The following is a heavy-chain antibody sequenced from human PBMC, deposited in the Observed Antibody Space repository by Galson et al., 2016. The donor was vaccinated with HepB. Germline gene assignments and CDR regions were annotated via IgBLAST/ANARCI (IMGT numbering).Heavy chain of an antibody. Sequence: SGAEVKKSGESLRISCKGSGYSFTGHWISWVRQMPGTGLEWMGTINPSDSYTNYSPSFQGHVTISTDKSISTAYLQWSSLKASDTAMYYCARHMSRSFDYWGQGTLVTVSS. V-gene: IGHV5-10-1*01. CDR3: ARHMSRSFDY. D-gene: IGHD2-21*01. CDR1: GYSFTGHW. CDR2: INPSDSYT. J-gene: IGHJ4*02.